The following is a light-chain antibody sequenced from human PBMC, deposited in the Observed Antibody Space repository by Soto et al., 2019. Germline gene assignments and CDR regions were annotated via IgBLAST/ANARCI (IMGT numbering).Light chain of an antibody. Sequence: DIQMTQSPSSLSASVGDRVTITCQASQDISNYLNWYQHRPGKAPKLLIYGASTLQSGVPSRFSGSESGTDFTLTITSLQPEDCATYYCQQTYATPITFGQGTRLEIK. CDR1: QDISNY. CDR3: QQTYATPIT. J-gene: IGKJ5*01. CDR2: GAS. V-gene: IGKV1-39*01.